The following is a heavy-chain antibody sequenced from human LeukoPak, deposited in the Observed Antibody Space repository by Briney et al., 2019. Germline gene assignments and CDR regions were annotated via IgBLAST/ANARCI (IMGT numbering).Heavy chain of an antibody. D-gene: IGHD3-22*01. CDR1: GYTFTSYD. J-gene: IGHJ4*02. CDR3: ARERAKDYYDSSGLFDY. V-gene: IGHV1-46*01. CDR2: INPSGGST. Sequence: ASVKVSCKASGYTFTSYDINWVRQAPGQGLEWMGIINPSGGSTSYAQKFQGRVTMTRDTSTSTVYMELSSLRSEDTAVYYCARERAKDYYDSSGLFDYWGQGTLVTVSS.